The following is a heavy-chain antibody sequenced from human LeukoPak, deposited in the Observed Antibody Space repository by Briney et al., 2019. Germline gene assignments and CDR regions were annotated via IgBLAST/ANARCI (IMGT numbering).Heavy chain of an antibody. Sequence: SETLSLTCAVYGGSFRGYYWSWIRQPPGKGLEWIGEIDHSGSTNYNPSLKSRVTISLDTSMKKFSLKLNSVTAADTAVYYCASTERCSTTCPLDYWGQGTLVTVSS. D-gene: IGHD2-2*01. CDR3: ASTERCSTTCPLDY. CDR1: GGSFRGYY. V-gene: IGHV4-34*01. CDR2: IDHSGST. J-gene: IGHJ4*02.